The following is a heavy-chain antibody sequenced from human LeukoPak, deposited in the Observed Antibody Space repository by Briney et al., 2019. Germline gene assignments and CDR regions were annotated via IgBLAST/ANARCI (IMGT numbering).Heavy chain of an antibody. CDR3: ARVPSSGSYPRYFQH. J-gene: IGHJ1*01. D-gene: IGHD1-26*01. CDR2: INPNSGGT. CDR1: GYTFTGYY. V-gene: IGHV1-2*02. Sequence: ASVKVSCKASGYTFTGYYMHWVRQAPGQGLEWMGWINPNSGGTNYAQKFQGRATMTRDTSISTAYMELSRLRSDDTAVYYCARVPSSGSYPRYFQHWGQGTLVIVSS.